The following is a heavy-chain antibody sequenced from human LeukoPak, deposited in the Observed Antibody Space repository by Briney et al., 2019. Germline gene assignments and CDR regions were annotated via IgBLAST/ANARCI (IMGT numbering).Heavy chain of an antibody. CDR3: AKDSQRKYQLLNPPFG. D-gene: IGHD2-2*02. CDR2: IRYDGSNK. CDR1: GFTFSSYG. Sequence: GGSLRLSCAASGFTFSSYGMHWVRQAPGKGLEWVAFIRYDGSNKYYADSVKGRFTISRDNSKNTLYLQMNSLRAEDTAVYYCAKDSQRKYQLLNPPFGWGQGTLVTVSS. J-gene: IGHJ4*02. V-gene: IGHV3-30*02.